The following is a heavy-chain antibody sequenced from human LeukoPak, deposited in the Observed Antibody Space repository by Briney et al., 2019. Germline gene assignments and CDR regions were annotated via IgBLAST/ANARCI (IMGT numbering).Heavy chain of an antibody. J-gene: IGHJ4*02. D-gene: IGHD6-13*01. CDR1: GYTFTNYF. V-gene: IGHV1-2*02. Sequence: ASVKVSCKASGYTFTNYFMHWVRQAPGQGLEWMRWINPNTGGTSYAQKFQGRVTMTRDTSISTVYMELSSLRSDDTAIYFCARVGGSWYLRLGSWGQGTLVTVSS. CDR3: ARVGGSWYLRLGS. CDR2: INPNTGGT.